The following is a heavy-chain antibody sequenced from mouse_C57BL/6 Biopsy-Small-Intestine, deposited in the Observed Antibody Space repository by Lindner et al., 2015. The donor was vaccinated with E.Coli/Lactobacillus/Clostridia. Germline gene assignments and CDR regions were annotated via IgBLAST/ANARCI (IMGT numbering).Heavy chain of an antibody. D-gene: IGHD1-1*01. CDR3: ARGALITTRLVLDY. CDR2: IYPRDGSS. Sequence: VQLQESGPELVKPGASVKLSCKASGYTFTSYDINWVKQRPGQGLEWIGWIYPRDGSSKYNEKFKGKATLTVDTSSNTAYMELHSLTSEDSAVYFCARGALITTRLVLDYWGQGTSLTVSS. CDR1: GYTFTSYD. J-gene: IGHJ2*02. V-gene: IGHV1-85*01.